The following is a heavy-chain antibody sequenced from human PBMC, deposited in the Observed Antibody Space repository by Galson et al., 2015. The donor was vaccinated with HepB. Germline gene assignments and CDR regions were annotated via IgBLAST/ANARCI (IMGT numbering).Heavy chain of an antibody. CDR1: GYTFSNYG. CDR2: ISGFDGET. CDR3: VRDWDFTGGLCRDCFDP. Sequence: SVKVSCKASGYTFSNYGISWVRQAPGQGLEWLGWISGFDGETNYGQRLQGRVPMTTETSTSTAYTELRSLRSDEPAEFYWVRDWDFTGGLCRDCFDPWGQGTLVTVSS. J-gene: IGHJ5*02. D-gene: IGHD1-1*01. V-gene: IGHV1-18*01.